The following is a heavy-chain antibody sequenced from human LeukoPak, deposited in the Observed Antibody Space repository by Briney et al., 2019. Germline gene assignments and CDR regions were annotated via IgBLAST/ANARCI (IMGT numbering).Heavy chain of an antibody. CDR2: INPSSGST. CDR3: ARGVVVPADKDYYYMDV. D-gene: IGHD2-2*01. V-gene: IGHV1-46*01. Sequence: GASVKVTCKASGYSFTRYYMSWVRQAPGQGLEWMGIINPSSGSTTYAQKFQGRVTMTRDMSTNTVYMELSSLRSEDTAVYYCARGVVVPADKDYYYMDVWGKGTTVTVSS. J-gene: IGHJ6*03. CDR1: GYSFTRYY.